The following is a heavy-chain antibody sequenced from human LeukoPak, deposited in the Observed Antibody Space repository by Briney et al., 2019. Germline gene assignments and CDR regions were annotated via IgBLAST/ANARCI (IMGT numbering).Heavy chain of an antibody. CDR3: ARDQWELHRGYFDY. Sequence: GGSLRLSCAASGFTFDDYGMSWVRQAPGKGLEWVSGINWNGGSTGYADSVKGRFTIPRDNAKNSLYLQMNSLRAEDTALYYCARDQWELHRGYFDYWGQGTLVTVSS. V-gene: IGHV3-20*04. D-gene: IGHD1-26*01. J-gene: IGHJ4*02. CDR1: GFTFDDYG. CDR2: INWNGGST.